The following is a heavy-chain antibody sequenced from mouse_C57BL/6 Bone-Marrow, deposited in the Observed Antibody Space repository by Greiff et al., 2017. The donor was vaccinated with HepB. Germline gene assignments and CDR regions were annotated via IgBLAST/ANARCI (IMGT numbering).Heavy chain of an antibody. V-gene: IGHV1-76*01. J-gene: IGHJ4*01. D-gene: IGHD2-5*01. Sequence: QVQLQQSGAELVRPGASVKLSCKASGYTFTDYYINWVKQRPGQGLEWIARIYPGSGNTYYNEKFKGKATLTAEKSSSTAYMQLSSLTSEDSAVYFCARPYYSNYCAMDYWGQGTSVTVSS. CDR3: ARPYYSNYCAMDY. CDR1: GYTFTDYY. CDR2: IYPGSGNT.